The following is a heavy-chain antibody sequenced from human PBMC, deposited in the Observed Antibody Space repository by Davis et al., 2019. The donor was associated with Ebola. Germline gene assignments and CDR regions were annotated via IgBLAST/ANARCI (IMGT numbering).Heavy chain of an antibody. Sequence: MPSETLSLTCDVSVGSVSNYYWSWIRQAPGKGLEWIGYIHDSGNTNYNPSLRSRVLISLDTSKNQFSLKMNSVTAAGTATYYCASGIFGVTYYFDHWGKGALVTVSS. CDR2: IHDSGNT. D-gene: IGHD3-3*01. CDR1: VGSVSNYY. V-gene: IGHV4-59*02. J-gene: IGHJ4*02. CDR3: ASGIFGVTYYFDH.